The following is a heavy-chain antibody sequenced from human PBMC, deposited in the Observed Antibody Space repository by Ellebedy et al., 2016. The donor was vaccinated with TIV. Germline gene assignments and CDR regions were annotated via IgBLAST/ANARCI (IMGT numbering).Heavy chain of an antibody. J-gene: IGHJ4*02. CDR3: AKCDGHSSTSYPDY. Sequence: GESLKISXAASGFTFSSYSMNWVRQAPGKGLEWVSSISSSSSYIYYADSVKGRFTISRDNAKNSLYLQMNSLRAEDTAVYYCAKCDGHSSTSYPDYWGQGTLVTVSS. D-gene: IGHD2-2*01. CDR2: ISSSSSYI. V-gene: IGHV3-21*04. CDR1: GFTFSSYS.